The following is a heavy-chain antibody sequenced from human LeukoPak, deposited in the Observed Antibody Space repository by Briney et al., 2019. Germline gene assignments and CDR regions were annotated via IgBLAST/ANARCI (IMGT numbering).Heavy chain of an antibody. D-gene: IGHD5-24*01. CDR1: GFTFSSYA. Sequence: GASLRLSCAASGFTFSSYAMSWVRQAPGKGLEWVSAISGSGGSTYYADSVKGRFTISRDNSKNTLYLQMNSLRAEDTAVYYCAKSTAFERWLQDYWGQGTLVTVSS. V-gene: IGHV3-23*01. J-gene: IGHJ4*02. CDR2: ISGSGGST. CDR3: AKSTAFERWLQDY.